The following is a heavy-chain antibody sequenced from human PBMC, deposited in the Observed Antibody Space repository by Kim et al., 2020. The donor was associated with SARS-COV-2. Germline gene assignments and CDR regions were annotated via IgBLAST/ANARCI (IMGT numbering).Heavy chain of an antibody. CDR1: GFTFSSYA. CDR3: AKLPEKYYYYYYGMDV. V-gene: IGHV3-23*01. Sequence: GGSLRLSCAASGFTFSSYAMSWVRQAPGKGLEWVSAISGSGGSTYYADSVKGRFTISRDNSKNTLYLQMNSLRAEDTAVYYCAKLPEKYYYYYYGMDVWGQGTTGTVSS. CDR2: ISGSGGST. J-gene: IGHJ6*02.